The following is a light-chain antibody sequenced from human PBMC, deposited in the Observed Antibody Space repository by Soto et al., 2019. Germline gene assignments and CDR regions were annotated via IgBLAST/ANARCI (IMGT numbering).Light chain of an antibody. CDR1: HRVRSNY. CDR3: SQYVSPPLT. Sequence: PGETATLSCRARHRVRSNYLAWYQHKIGQAPRLLIYGASSRATRIPDRITGSGSGTDFTLTISRLEPEDFAVYYSSQYVSPPLTFDGGTKVDIQ. V-gene: IGKV3-20*01. J-gene: IGKJ4*01. CDR2: GAS.